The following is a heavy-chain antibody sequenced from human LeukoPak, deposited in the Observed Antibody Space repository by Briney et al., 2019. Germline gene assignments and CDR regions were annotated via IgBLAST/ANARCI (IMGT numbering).Heavy chain of an antibody. Sequence: PGGSLRLSCAVSGFTFSDFWMNWVRQAPGKGLEWVASIKQDGSEKYYVDSVEGRFSISRDNAKNSLHLQMNSLRAEDTAVYYCARDHTVDGLVFDYWGQGILVTVSS. D-gene: IGHD6-19*01. CDR2: IKQDGSEK. CDR1: GFTFSDFW. V-gene: IGHV3-7*01. J-gene: IGHJ4*02. CDR3: ARDHTVDGLVFDY.